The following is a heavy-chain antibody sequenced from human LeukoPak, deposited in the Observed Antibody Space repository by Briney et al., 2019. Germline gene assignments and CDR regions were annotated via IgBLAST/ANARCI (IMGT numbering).Heavy chain of an antibody. CDR3: ARTTEGYCSSASCFGFSYSYYMDV. Sequence: SETLSLTCTVSGVSISSYYWSWIRQPPGKGLEWIGYIYYSGSTNYNPSLKSRVTISVDTSKNHFSLKLSSVTAADTAVYYCARTTEGYCSSASCFGFSYSYYMDVWGKGTTVTISS. CDR2: IYYSGST. V-gene: IGHV4-59*01. J-gene: IGHJ6*03. CDR1: GVSISSYY. D-gene: IGHD2-2*01.